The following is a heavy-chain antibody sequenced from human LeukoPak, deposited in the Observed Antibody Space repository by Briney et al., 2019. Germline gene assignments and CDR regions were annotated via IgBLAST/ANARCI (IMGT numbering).Heavy chain of an antibody. CDR1: GFTFSRYT. D-gene: IGHD7-27*01. CDR3: ARDPNWGSGY. J-gene: IGHJ4*02. Sequence: GGSLRLSCAASGFTFSRYTMTWVRQAPGKGLEWVSIIGPSGGDMHYADSVKGRFIISRDSSKNTLSLQMNSLRVDDTAIYYCARDPNWGSGYWGQGTLVTVSS. CDR2: IGPSGGDM. V-gene: IGHV3-23*01.